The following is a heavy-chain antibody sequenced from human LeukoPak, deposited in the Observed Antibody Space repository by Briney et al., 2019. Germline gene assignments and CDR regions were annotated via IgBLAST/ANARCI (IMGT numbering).Heavy chain of an antibody. Sequence: GGSLRLSCAASGFTFSSYAMRWVRQAPGKGLEWVSAISCSGGSTYYADSVKGLFTIAGDNSKNTLHLQMNGLRAEDTAVYYSAKGGDPDFDYWGQGTLVTASS. CDR1: GFTFSSYA. CDR3: AKGGDPDFDY. V-gene: IGHV3-23*01. J-gene: IGHJ4*02. CDR2: ISCSGGST. D-gene: IGHD3-3*01.